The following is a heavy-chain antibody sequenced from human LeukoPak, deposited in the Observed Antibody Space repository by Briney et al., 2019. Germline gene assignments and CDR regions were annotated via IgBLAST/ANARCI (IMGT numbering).Heavy chain of an antibody. D-gene: IGHD3-22*01. V-gene: IGHV1-8*01. CDR1: GYTFTSYD. J-gene: IGHJ6*02. CDR3: ARTYDSSGYYYGMDV. CDR2: MNPNRGNT. Sequence: ASVKVSCKASGYTFTSYDTNWVRQATGQGLEWMGWMNPNRGNTGYAQKFQGRVTMTRNTSISTAYMELSSLRSEDTAVYYCARTYDSSGYYYGMDVWGQGTTVTVSS.